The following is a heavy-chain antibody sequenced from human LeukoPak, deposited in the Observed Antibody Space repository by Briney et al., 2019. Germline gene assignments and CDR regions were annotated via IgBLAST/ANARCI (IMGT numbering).Heavy chain of an antibody. CDR3: ARGKLEDGGYFDY. CDR2: IIPIFGTA. V-gene: IGHV1-69*13. CDR1: GGTFSSYA. J-gene: IGHJ4*02. D-gene: IGHD1-1*01. Sequence: SVKVSCKASGGTFSSYAISWVRQAPGQGLEWMGGIIPIFGTANYAQKFQGRVTITADESTSTAYMELSGLRSEDTAVYYCARGKLEDGGYFDYWGQGTLVTVSS.